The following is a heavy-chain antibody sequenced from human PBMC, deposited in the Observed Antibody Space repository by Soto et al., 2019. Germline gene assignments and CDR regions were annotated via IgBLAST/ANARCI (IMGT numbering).Heavy chain of an antibody. CDR3: ARDYEYSSSPSGFDP. V-gene: IGHV4-59*01. CDR2: IYYSGST. D-gene: IGHD6-6*01. J-gene: IGHJ5*02. CDR1: GGSISSYY. Sequence: PSETLSLTCTVSGGSISSYYWSWIPQPPGKGLEWIGYIYYSGSTNYNPSLKSRVTISVDTSKNQFSLKLSSVTAADTAVYYCARDYEYSSSPSGFDPWGQGTLVTVSS.